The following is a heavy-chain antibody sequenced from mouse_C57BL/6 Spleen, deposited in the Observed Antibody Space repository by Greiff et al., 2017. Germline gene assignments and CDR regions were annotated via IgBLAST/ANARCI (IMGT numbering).Heavy chain of an antibody. D-gene: IGHD2-1*01. CDR3: ARRDGNYVGYFDV. V-gene: IGHV1-26*01. Sequence: VQLQQSGPELVKPGASVKISCKASGYTFTDYYMNWVKQSHGKSLEWIGDINPNNGGTSYNQKFKGKATLTVDKSSSTAYMELRSLTSEDSAVYYCARRDGNYVGYFDVWGTGTTVTVSS. CDR1: GYTFTDYY. J-gene: IGHJ1*03. CDR2: INPNNGGT.